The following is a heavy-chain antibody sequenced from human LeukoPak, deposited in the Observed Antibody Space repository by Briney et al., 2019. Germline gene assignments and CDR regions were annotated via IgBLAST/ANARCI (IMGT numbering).Heavy chain of an antibody. CDR3: ARSSPKYYYGSGSDY. J-gene: IGHJ4*02. CDR1: GYSISSGYY. V-gene: IGHV4-38-2*02. Sequence: PSETLSLTCTVSGYSISSGYYWGRIRQPPGKGLEWIGSIYHSGSTYYNPSLKSRVTISVDTSKNQFSLKLSSVTAADTAVYYCARSSPKYYYGSGSDYWGQGTLVTVSS. CDR2: IYHSGST. D-gene: IGHD3-10*01.